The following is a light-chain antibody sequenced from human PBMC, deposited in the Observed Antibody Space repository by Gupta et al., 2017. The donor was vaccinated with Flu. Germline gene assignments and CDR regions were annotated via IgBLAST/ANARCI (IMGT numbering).Light chain of an antibody. CDR3: ASWDDSRNGQV. Sequence: QSLWTQPPSSSGTPAQRVTISCSGTHSKIGRNTLSWYQQLPGTAPKLIIQNDNRRHSGVPARFSGSKAGTSAALTISGLQAEDEGDFYCASWDDSRNGQVFGGGTRLTVL. J-gene: IGLJ3*02. CDR2: NDN. V-gene: IGLV1-44*01. CDR1: HSKIGRNT.